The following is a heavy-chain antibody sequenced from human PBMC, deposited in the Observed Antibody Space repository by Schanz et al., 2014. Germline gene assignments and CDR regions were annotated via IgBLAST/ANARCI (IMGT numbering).Heavy chain of an antibody. V-gene: IGHV4-4*02. Sequence: QVQLQESGPGLVKPSGTLSLTCAVSGASISSSNWWSWVRQPPGKGLEWIGEIYHSGSTNYNPSLKSRVTISVDKPKKQFSLKVTSMTAADTAVYYCARGHHPHGITVAARWFDPWGQGTLVTVSS. CDR1: GASISSSNW. D-gene: IGHD6-19*01. CDR2: IYHSGST. J-gene: IGHJ5*02. CDR3: ARGHHPHGITVAARWFDP.